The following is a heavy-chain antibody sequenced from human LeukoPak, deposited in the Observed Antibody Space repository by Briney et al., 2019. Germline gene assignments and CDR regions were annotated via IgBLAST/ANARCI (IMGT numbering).Heavy chain of an antibody. D-gene: IGHD3-3*01. V-gene: IGHV3-43*02. Sequence: GGSLSLSCAASGLTFEDYAMHWVRQAPGMGLEWVSLISGDGGSTYYADSVKGRFTISRDNSKNSLYLQMNSLRTEDTALYYCAKILGITNFGAIGGHAFDIWGQGTMVTVSS. CDR1: GLTFEDYA. CDR2: ISGDGGST. J-gene: IGHJ3*02. CDR3: AKILGITNFGAIGGHAFDI.